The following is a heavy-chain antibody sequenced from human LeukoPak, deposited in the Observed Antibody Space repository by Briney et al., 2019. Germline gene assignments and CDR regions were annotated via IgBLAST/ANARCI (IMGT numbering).Heavy chain of an antibody. CDR3: AKLNHRGLLEY. V-gene: IGHV3-23*01. Sequence: GGSLRLSCVASGFSFTTHAMGWVRQAPGKGLEWVSHISGSGGSTKYSGSVKGRFTISRDNSKNTLYLQMNSLRAEDTAVYYCAKLNHRGLLEYWGQGTLVIVSS. CDR2: ISGSGGST. CDR1: GFSFTTHA. J-gene: IGHJ4*02. D-gene: IGHD3-3*01.